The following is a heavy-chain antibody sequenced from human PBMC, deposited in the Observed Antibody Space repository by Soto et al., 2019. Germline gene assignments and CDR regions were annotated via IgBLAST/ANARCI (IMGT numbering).Heavy chain of an antibody. CDR1: GGSFSGYY. V-gene: IGHV4-34*01. Sequence: TLETLSLTCAFYGGSFSGYYWSLIRQPPGKGLEWIGEINHSGSTNYNPSLKSRVTISVDTSKNQFSLKLSSVTAADTAVYYCAKPRISESKYYYYYYGMDVWGQGTTVTVSS. J-gene: IGHJ6*02. CDR2: INHSGST. D-gene: IGHD1-20*01. CDR3: AKPRISESKYYYYYYGMDV.